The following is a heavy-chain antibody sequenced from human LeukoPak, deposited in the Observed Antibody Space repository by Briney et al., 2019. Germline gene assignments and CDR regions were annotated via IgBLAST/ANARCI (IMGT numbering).Heavy chain of an antibody. J-gene: IGHJ4*02. V-gene: IGHV3-13*01. CDR3: ARGVSSGYYYYFDY. D-gene: IGHD3-22*01. CDR2: IGTAGDT. CDR1: GFTFSSYD. Sequence: PGGSLRLSCAASGFTFSSYDMHWVRQATGKGLEWVSAIGTAGDTYYPGSVKGRFTISRENAKNSLYLQMNSLRAGDTAVYYCARGVSSGYYYYFDYWGQGTLVTVSS.